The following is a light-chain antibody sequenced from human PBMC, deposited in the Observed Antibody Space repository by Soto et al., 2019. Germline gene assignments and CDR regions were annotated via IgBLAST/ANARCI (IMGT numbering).Light chain of an antibody. CDR3: SSYAGNNNVV. J-gene: IGLJ2*01. CDR1: SSDVGGYHY. CDR2: DVN. V-gene: IGLV2-8*01. Sequence: QSALTQPPSASGSPGQSVTISCTGTSSDVGGYHYVSWYQQHPGKAPKLMIYDVNKRPSGVPDRFSGSKSGNSASLTVSGLQTEDEAEYYCSSYAGNNNVVFGGGTKVTVL.